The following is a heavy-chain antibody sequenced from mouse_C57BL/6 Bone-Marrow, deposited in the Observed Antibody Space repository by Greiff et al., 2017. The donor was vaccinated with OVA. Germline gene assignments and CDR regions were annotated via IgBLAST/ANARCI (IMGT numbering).Heavy chain of an antibody. D-gene: IGHD2-3*01. V-gene: IGHV1-63*01. Sequence: QVQLKQSGAELVRPGTSVKMSCKASGYTFTNYWIGWAKQRPGHGLEWIGDIYPGGGYTTYNEKFKGKATLTADKSSSTAYMQFSSLTSEDSAMYYCTRQRWLLPGNWGQGTTLTVSS. CDR2: IYPGGGYT. J-gene: IGHJ2*01. CDR1: GYTFTNYW. CDR3: TRQRWLLPGN.